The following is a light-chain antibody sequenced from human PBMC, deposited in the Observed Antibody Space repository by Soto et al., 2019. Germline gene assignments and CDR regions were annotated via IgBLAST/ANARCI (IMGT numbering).Light chain of an antibody. V-gene: IGKV1-39*01. CDR3: QQSYSTPGTLT. CDR2: AAS. Sequence: DIQMTQSPSSLSASVGDRVTITCRASQSISSYLNWYQQKPGKAPKLLIYAASSLQSGVPSRFSCSGSGTDFTLTISSLQPEDFATYYCQQSYSTPGTLTFGGGTKVEIK. J-gene: IGKJ4*01. CDR1: QSISSY.